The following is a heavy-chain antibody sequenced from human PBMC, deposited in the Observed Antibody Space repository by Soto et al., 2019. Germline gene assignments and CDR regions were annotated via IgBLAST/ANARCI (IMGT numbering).Heavy chain of an antibody. CDR3: TRLPEHLVQNGFDY. Sequence: EVPLVESGGGVVQPGGSLKLSCAASGFTFSRSSMHWVRQASGKGLEWVGRIRSKANSYATAYAASVKGRFTMSRDDSENTAYLQMNSLKTEDTAVYYCTRLPEHLVQNGFDYWGQGALVTVSS. CDR1: GFTFSRSS. D-gene: IGHD6-6*01. CDR2: IRSKANSYAT. V-gene: IGHV3-73*01. J-gene: IGHJ4*02.